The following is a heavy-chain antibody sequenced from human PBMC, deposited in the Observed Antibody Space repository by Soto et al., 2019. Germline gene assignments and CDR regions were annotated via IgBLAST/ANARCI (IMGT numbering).Heavy chain of an antibody. V-gene: IGHV1-18*01. CDR2: ISAYNGNT. Sequence: QVQLVQSGAEVKKPGASVKVSCKASGYTFTSYGISWVRQAPGQGLEWMGWISAYNGNTDYAQKLQGRVTMTTDTSTSTAYMALRSLRSDDTAVYYCATTTGIVVVPAAPKNYYYYGMDVWGQGTTVTVSS. CDR1: GYTFTSYG. J-gene: IGHJ6*02. D-gene: IGHD2-2*01. CDR3: ATTTGIVVVPAAPKNYYYYGMDV.